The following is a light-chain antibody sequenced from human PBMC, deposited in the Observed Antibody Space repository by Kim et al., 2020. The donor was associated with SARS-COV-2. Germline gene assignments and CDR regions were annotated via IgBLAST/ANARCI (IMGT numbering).Light chain of an antibody. CDR1: KVGSKG. CDR2: YDS. J-gene: IGLJ2*01. V-gene: IGLV3-21*04. CDR3: QLWDSSSDRVV. Sequence: PRKTARWTGGGSKVGSKGLPWYQQRPGQAAVLVIYYDSDRPSGIPGRFSGSNSGNTATLTISRVEAGDEADYYCQLWDSSSDRVVFGGGTQLTVL.